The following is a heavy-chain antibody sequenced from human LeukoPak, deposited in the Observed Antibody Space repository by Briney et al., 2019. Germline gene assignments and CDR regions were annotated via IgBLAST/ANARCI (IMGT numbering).Heavy chain of an antibody. CDR1: GGSISSSSYY. CDR3: ARDRGPYSSSWYPPPFDY. CDR2: IYYSGST. J-gene: IGHJ4*02. D-gene: IGHD6-13*01. V-gene: IGHV4-39*07. Sequence: SETLSLTCTVSGGSISSSSYYWGWIRQPPGKGLEWIGSIYYSGSTYYNPSLKSRVTISVDTSKNQFSPKLSSVTAADTAVYYCARDRGPYSSSWYPPPFDYWGQGTLVTVSS.